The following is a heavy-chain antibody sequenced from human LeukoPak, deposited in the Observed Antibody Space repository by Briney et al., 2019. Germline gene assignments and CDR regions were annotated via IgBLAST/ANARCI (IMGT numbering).Heavy chain of an antibody. CDR1: GGSISSSSYY. CDR2: IYYSGST. V-gene: IGHV4-39*07. J-gene: IGHJ4*02. Sequence: PSETLSLTCTVSGGSISSSSYYWGWIRQPPGKGLEWIGSIYYSGSTYYNPSLKSRVTISVDTSKNQFSLKLSSVTAADTAVYYCAGTYYYDSSGYYPYWGQGTLVTVSS. CDR3: AGTYYYDSSGYYPY. D-gene: IGHD3-22*01.